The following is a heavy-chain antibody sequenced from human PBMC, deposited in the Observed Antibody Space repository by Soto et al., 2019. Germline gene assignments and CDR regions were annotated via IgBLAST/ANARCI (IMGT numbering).Heavy chain of an antibody. CDR1: GGSISSYY. CDR2: IYTSGST. Sequence: SETLSLTCTVSGGSISSYYWSWIRQPAGKGLEWIGRIYTSGSTNYNPSLKSRVTMSVDTSKNQFSLKLSSVTAADTAVYYCARSATRASGVAAARFDYWGQGTLVTVSS. D-gene: IGHD6-13*01. V-gene: IGHV4-4*07. J-gene: IGHJ4*02. CDR3: ARSATRASGVAAARFDY.